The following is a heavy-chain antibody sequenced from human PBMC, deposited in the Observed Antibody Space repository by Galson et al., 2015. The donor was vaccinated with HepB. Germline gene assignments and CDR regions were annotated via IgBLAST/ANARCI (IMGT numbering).Heavy chain of an antibody. V-gene: IGHV1-18*01. CDR2: ISAYNGNT. CDR3: ARDEFRPLTGGPYFDY. D-gene: IGHD7-27*01. CDR1: GYTFTSYG. Sequence: SVKVSCKASGYTFTSYGISWVRQAPGQGLEWMGWISAYNGNTNYAQKLQGRVTMTTDKSTSTAYMELSSLRSEDTAVYYCARDEFRPLTGGPYFDYWGQGTLVTVSS. J-gene: IGHJ4*02.